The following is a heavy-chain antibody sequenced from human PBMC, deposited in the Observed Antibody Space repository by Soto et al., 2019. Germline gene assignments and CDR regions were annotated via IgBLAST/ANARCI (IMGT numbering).Heavy chain of an antibody. Sequence: GGSLRLSCAASGFTFNNYALNWVRQAPGKGLEWVSSVSGYGTTYSADSVKGRFTISRDNSKNTLYLQMNTLRAEDTAVYYCAKDTTYGIPVRYDNWGQGTQVTVSS. J-gene: IGHJ4*02. CDR2: VSGYGTT. D-gene: IGHD6-6*01. CDR3: AKDTTYGIPVRYDN. V-gene: IGHV3-23*01. CDR1: GFTFNNYA.